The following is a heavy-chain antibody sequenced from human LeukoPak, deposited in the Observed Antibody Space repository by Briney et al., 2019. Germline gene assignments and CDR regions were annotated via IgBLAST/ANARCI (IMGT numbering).Heavy chain of an antibody. CDR1: GVSISSSSYY. D-gene: IGHD6-19*01. V-gene: IGHV4-39*07. CDR3: ARGHIAVAGNFDY. CDR2: IYYSGST. J-gene: IGHJ4*02. Sequence: SETLSLTCTVSGVSISSSSYYWGWIRQPPGKGLEWIGSIYYSGSTNYNPSLKSRVTISVDTSKNQFSLKLSSVTAADTAVYYCARGHIAVAGNFDYWGQGTLVTVSS.